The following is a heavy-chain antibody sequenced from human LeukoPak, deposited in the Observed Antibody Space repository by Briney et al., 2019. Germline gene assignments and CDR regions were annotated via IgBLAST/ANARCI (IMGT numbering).Heavy chain of an antibody. V-gene: IGHV4-34*01. D-gene: IGHD2-15*01. CDR3: ARLGYCSGGSCYPRWGSYYYYYMDV. J-gene: IGHJ6*03. Sequence: SETLSLTCAVYGGSFSGYYWSWIRQPPGKGLERIGEINHSGSTNYNPSLKSRVTISVDTSKNQFSLKLSSVTAADTAVYYCARLGYCSGGSCYPRWGSYYYYYMDVWGKGTTVTISS. CDR1: GGSFSGYY. CDR2: INHSGST.